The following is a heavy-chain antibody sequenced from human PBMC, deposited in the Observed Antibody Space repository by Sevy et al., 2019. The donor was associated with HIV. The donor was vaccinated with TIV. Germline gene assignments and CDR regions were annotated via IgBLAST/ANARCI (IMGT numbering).Heavy chain of an antibody. J-gene: IGHJ4*02. CDR3: ARGGLTVALDY. D-gene: IGHD6-19*01. Sequence: GGSLRLSCAASGFTVSSNYMSWVRQAPGKGLEWVSVIYSGGSTYYADSVKGRFTISRDNSKNTLYLQMNSLRAEDTAVYYCARGGLTVALDYWGQGTLITVSS. V-gene: IGHV3-53*01. CDR2: IYSGGST. CDR1: GFTVSSNY.